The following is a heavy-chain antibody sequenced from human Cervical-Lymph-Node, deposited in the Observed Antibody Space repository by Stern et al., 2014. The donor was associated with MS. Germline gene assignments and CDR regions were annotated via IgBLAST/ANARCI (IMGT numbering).Heavy chain of an antibody. J-gene: IGHJ5*02. V-gene: IGHV4-59*01. CDR1: GGSISSYY. CDR3: ARGATQAFDP. Sequence: QVQLQESGPGLVKHSETLSLTCTVSGGSISSYYWSWIRQPPGKGLEWIGYIYYSGSTNYNPSLKSRVTISVDTSKNQFSLKLSSVTAADTAVYYCARGATQAFDPWGQGTLVTVSS. CDR2: IYYSGST.